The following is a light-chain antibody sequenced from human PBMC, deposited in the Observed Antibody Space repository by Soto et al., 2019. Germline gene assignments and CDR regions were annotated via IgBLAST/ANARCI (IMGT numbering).Light chain of an antibody. CDR3: QQYDSFPCT. V-gene: IGKV1-5*01. CDR2: DAS. Sequence: DIQMTQSPSTLSASVGDRVIITCRASQGISNWLAWYQQKPGKPPNLLIYDASGLDSGVPSRFSGSRYGTEFALTISVLQPEDFATFYCQQYDSFPCTFGQGTNVDIK. CDR1: QGISNW. J-gene: IGKJ1*01.